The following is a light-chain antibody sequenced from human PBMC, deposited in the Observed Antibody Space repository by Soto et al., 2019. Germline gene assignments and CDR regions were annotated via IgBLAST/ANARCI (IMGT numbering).Light chain of an antibody. Sequence: QSVLTQPASVSGSLGQSITMSCTGTGSDVGSYKYVSWYQQHPGKAPKLIIYEVSKRPSGVPDRFSGSKSGNTASLTVSGLQAEDEADYYCTSYAGSNNLVFAGGTKLTVL. CDR2: EVS. V-gene: IGLV2-8*01. CDR1: GSDVGSYKY. J-gene: IGLJ3*02. CDR3: TSYAGSNNLV.